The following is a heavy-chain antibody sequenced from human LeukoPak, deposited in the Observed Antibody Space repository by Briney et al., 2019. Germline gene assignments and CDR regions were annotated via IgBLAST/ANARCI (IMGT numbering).Heavy chain of an antibody. CDR2: IYYSGST. Sequence: KPSETLSLTCPLSGGSISRDYWSRLRQPPGKGLEWIGYIYYSGSTNYNPSLKSRVTISVDTSKNQFSLKLSSVTAADTAVYYCSFFTSGYYGCFDPWGQGTLVTVSS. D-gene: IGHD3-22*01. CDR1: GGSISRDY. CDR3: SFFTSGYYGCFDP. J-gene: IGHJ5*02. V-gene: IGHV4-59*01.